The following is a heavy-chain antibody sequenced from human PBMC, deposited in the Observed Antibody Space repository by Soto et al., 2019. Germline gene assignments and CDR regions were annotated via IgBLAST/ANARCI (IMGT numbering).Heavy chain of an antibody. V-gene: IGHV4-4*02. Sequence: QVQLQESGPGLVKPSGTLSLSCAVSGGAIISSHWWTWVRQPPGKGLEWIGEIYHSGSTNYNPPLRIRITTSVATSRTQFSLHLSSVTAAATAVYSCASSGGGADYWGQGILVTVSS. CDR1: GGAIISSHW. CDR3: ASSGGGADY. CDR2: IYHSGST. D-gene: IGHD3-16*01. J-gene: IGHJ4*02.